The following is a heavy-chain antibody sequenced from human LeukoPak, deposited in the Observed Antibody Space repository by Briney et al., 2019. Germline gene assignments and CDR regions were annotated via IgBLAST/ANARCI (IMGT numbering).Heavy chain of an antibody. D-gene: IGHD5-12*01. CDR1: GFTFSNYG. CDR2: ISFDESSE. CDR3: AKEVGYGSPYFDY. J-gene: IGHJ4*02. V-gene: IGHV3-30*18. Sequence: GGSLRLSCAASGFTFSNYGMHWVRQAPGKGLEWVALISFDESSEYYADSVKGRFNISRDNSKNTLYLQMNNARVDDTAVYYCAKEVGYGSPYFDYWGQGTLVTVSS.